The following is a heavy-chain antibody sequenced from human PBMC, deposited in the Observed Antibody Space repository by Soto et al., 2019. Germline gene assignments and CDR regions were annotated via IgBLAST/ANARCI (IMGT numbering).Heavy chain of an antibody. CDR3: AADTSSEWLFYYGMDV. V-gene: IGHV3-53*01. Sequence: GGSLRLSCAASGLFVSSNYMTWVRQAPGKGLEWLSPIYSGGSTYYADSVKGRFTISRDNYKNTLYLQMNNVRAEDTAVYYCAADTSSEWLFYYGMDVWGQGTTVTVSS. D-gene: IGHD3-3*01. CDR2: IYSGGST. CDR1: GLFVSSNY. J-gene: IGHJ6*02.